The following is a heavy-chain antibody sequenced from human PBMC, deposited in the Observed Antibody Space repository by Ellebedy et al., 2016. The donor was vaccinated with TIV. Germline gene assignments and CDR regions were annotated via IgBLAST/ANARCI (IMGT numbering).Heavy chain of an antibody. CDR1: GYSFTSYW. CDR3: ARGRVAISLPQIYYYYGMDV. CDR2: IYPGDSDT. J-gene: IGHJ6*02. V-gene: IGHV5-51*01. Sequence: GESLKISXKGSGYSFTSYWIGWVRQMPGKGLEWMGIIYPGDSDTRYSPSFQGQVTISADKSISTAYLQWSSLKASDTAMYYCARGRVAISLPQIYYYYGMDVWGQGTTVTVSS.